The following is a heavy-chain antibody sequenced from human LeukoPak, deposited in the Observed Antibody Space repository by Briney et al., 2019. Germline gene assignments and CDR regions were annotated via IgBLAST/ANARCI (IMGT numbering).Heavy chain of an antibody. Sequence: SESLSLSCAVSGYSFSSGYLWGGIRQPPGRGLGWIGSIYRSGSTYYNQSLKSRVTISLDTSQNQFSLKLSSVTAADTAVYYCARHQTGGLRFLEWLSIIDYGGQGTLVTASS. CDR1: GYSFSSGYL. CDR3: ARHQTGGLRFLEWLSIIDY. D-gene: IGHD3-3*01. J-gene: IGHJ4*02. CDR2: IYRSGST. V-gene: IGHV4-38-2*01.